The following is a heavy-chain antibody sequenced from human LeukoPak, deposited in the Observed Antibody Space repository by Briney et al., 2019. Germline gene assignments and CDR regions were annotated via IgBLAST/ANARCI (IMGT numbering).Heavy chain of an antibody. V-gene: IGHV3-48*03. J-gene: IGHJ3*02. CDR1: GFTFSSYE. Sequence: GGSLRLSCAASGFTFSSYEMNWVRQAPGKGLEWVSYISSSGSTIYYADSVKGRFTISRDNAKNSLYLQMNSLRAEDTAVYYCARDQSGYDILTGYYLRGAFDIWGQGTMVTVSS. CDR3: ARDQSGYDILTGYYLRGAFDI. D-gene: IGHD3-9*01. CDR2: ISSSGSTI.